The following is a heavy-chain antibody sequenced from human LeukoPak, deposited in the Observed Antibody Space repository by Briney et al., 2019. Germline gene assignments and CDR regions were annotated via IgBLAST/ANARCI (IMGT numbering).Heavy chain of an antibody. CDR1: GYTFTSYY. CDR3: AGTPLPTVTTGYYYYMDV. D-gene: IGHD4-17*01. V-gene: IGHV1-46*01. Sequence: ASVKVSCKASGYTFTSYYMHWVRQAPGQGLEWMGIINPSGGSTSYAQKFQGRVTMTRDTSTSTVYMELSSLRSEDTAVYYCAGTPLPTVTTGYYYYMDVWGKGTTVTVSS. CDR2: INPSGGST. J-gene: IGHJ6*03.